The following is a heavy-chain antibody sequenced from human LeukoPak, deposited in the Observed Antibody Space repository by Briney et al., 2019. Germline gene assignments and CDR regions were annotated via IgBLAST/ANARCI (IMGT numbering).Heavy chain of an antibody. D-gene: IGHD6-13*01. CDR1: NGSIGYYY. Sequence: PSETLSLTCAVSNGSIGYYYWSWLRQPPGKGLEWIGYIYHTGGTNYNPSLKSRLTISLDMSRNQSSLRLTSVTAADTAVYYCARGGSSQGSTPKQYFYYMNVWGRGTTVSVSS. CDR2: IYHTGGT. CDR3: ARGGSSQGSTPKQYFYYMNV. V-gene: IGHV4-59*01. J-gene: IGHJ6*03.